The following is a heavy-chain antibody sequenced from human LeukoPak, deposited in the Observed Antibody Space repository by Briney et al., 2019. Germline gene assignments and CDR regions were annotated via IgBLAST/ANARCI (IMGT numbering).Heavy chain of an antibody. CDR2: MNPNSGNT. CDR1: GYTFSSYD. Sequence: ASVKVSCKASGYTFSSYDINWVRQATGQGLEWRGWMNPNSGNTGYAQKFRDRVTITRNTSISTAYMELSSLRSEDTAVYYFARAPKWQGYYYYMDVWAKGTTVTVSS. J-gene: IGHJ6*03. CDR3: ARAPKWQGYYYYMDV. V-gene: IGHV1-8*02. D-gene: IGHD5-12*01.